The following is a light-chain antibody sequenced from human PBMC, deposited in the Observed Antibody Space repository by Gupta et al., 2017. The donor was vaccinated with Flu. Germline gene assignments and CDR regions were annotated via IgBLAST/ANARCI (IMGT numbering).Light chain of an antibody. CDR1: QNINTY. CDR3: QQSYTIPYT. CDR2: SAS. J-gene: IGKJ2*01. Sequence: DVQMTQSPSSLSASVGDRFTITCRASQNINTYLNWYQQKPGEAPKLLISSASILQSGVPSRFSGTGSGTEFTLTISALQPEDFATFYCQQSYTIPYTCGQGTRLEIK. V-gene: IGKV1-39*01.